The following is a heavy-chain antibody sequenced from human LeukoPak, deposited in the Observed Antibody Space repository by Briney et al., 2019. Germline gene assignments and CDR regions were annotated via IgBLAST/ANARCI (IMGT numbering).Heavy chain of an antibody. CDR3: ARGHYYDSRGYYLGF. CDR2: IKNDGGQQ. Sequence: PGGSLRLSCAASGFTFSSSWMSWVRQAPGKGLEWVANIKNDGGQQYYVDSVKGRFTISRDNARDSLYLHLNSLRAEDTAMYYCARGHYYDSRGYYLGFWGQGTLVTVSS. D-gene: IGHD3-22*01. CDR1: GFTFSSSW. V-gene: IGHV3-7*01. J-gene: IGHJ4*02.